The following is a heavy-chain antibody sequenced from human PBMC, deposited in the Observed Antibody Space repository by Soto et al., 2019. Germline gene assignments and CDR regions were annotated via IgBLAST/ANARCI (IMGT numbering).Heavy chain of an antibody. CDR2: ISSSSSYI. Sequence: GGSLRLSCAASGSTFSSYSMNWVRQAPGKGLEWVSSISSSSSYIYYADSVKGRFTISRDNAKNSLYLQMNGLRAEDTAVYYCARILGPYDFWSGLPAPYGMDVWGQGTTVTVSS. J-gene: IGHJ6*02. CDR1: GSTFSSYS. D-gene: IGHD3-3*01. CDR3: ARILGPYDFWSGLPAPYGMDV. V-gene: IGHV3-21*01.